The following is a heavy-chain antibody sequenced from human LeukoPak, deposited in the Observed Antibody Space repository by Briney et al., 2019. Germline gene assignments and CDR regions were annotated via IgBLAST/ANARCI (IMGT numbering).Heavy chain of an antibody. D-gene: IGHD1-7*01. CDR2: IRYDGSNQ. CDR3: AKVDELYYYYMDV. Sequence: GRSLRLSCAASGFTFSNSGMHWVRQAPGKGLEWVAFIRYDGSNQYYADSVKGRFTISRDNSKNTLYLQMNSLRAEDTAVYYCAKVDELYYYYMDVWGKGTAVTVSS. CDR1: GFTFSNSG. J-gene: IGHJ6*03. V-gene: IGHV3-30*02.